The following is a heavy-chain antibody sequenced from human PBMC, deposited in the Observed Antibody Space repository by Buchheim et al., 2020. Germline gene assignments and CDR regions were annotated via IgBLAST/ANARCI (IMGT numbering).Heavy chain of an antibody. CDR3: ARVGFLVVKYWYFDL. CDR2: IYSGGST. D-gene: IGHD3-22*01. V-gene: IGHV3-66*01. Sequence: EVQLVESGGGLVQPGGSLRLSCAASGFTVSSNYMSWVRQAPGKGLEWVSVIYSGGSTYYADSVKGRFTISRDNSKNTLYLQMNSLGAEDTAVYYCARVGFLVVKYWYFDLWGRGTL. CDR1: GFTVSSNY. J-gene: IGHJ2*01.